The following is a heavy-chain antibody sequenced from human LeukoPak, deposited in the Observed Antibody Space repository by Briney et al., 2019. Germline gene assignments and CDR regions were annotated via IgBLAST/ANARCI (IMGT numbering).Heavy chain of an antibody. D-gene: IGHD5-18*01. CDR2: INHSGST. V-gene: IGHV4-34*01. J-gene: IGHJ3*02. CDR3: ARSHREYSYGRGPSDDAFDI. CDR1: GGSFSGYY. Sequence: ETLSLTCAVYGGSFSGYYWSWIRQPPGKGLEWIGEINHSGSTNYNPSLKSRVTISVDTSKNQFSLKLSSVTAADTAVYYCARSHREYSYGRGPSDDAFDIWGQGTMVTVSS.